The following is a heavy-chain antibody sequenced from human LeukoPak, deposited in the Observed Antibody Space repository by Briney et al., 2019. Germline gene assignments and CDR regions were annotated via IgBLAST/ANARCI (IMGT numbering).Heavy chain of an antibody. V-gene: IGHV3-74*01. J-gene: IGHJ4*02. Sequence: PGGSLRLSCAASGFTFNDHYMSWIRQVPGKGLVWVARINSDGSSTRDADSVKGRFTISRDNAKNTLYLQMNSLRAEDTAVYYCARALDYWGQGTLVTVSS. CDR3: ARALDY. CDR2: INSDGSST. CDR1: GFTFNDHY.